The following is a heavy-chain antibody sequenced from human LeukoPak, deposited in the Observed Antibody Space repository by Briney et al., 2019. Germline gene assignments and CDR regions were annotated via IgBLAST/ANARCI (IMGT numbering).Heavy chain of an antibody. Sequence: PGRSLRLSCAASGFTFSSYGMHWVRQAPGKGLEWVAVISCDGSDKYYADSVKGRFTISRDNSKNTLYLQMNSLRAEDTAVYYCSRGYSYGDYWGQGTLVTVSS. V-gene: IGHV3-30*03. CDR2: ISCDGSDK. CDR1: GFTFSSYG. J-gene: IGHJ4*02. CDR3: SRGYSYGDY. D-gene: IGHD5-18*01.